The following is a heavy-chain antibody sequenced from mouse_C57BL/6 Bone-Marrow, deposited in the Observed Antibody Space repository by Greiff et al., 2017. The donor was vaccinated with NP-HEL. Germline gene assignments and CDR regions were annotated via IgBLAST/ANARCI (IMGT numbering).Heavy chain of an antibody. CDR2: ISYDGSN. CDR1: GYSITSGYY. V-gene: IGHV3-6*01. J-gene: IGHJ3*01. Sequence: EVQLQESGPGLVKPSQSLSLTCSVTGYSITSGYYWNWIRQFPGNKLEWMGYISYDGSNNYNPSLKNRISITRDTSKNQFFLKLNSVTTEDTATYYCARPTRAWFAYWGQGTLVTVSA. CDR3: ARPTRAWFAY.